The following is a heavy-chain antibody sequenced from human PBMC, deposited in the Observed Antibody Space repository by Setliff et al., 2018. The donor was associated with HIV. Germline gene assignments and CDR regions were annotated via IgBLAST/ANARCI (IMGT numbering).Heavy chain of an antibody. J-gene: IGHJ4*02. Sequence: GGSLRLSCAASGFTFRSYWLTWVRQAPGKGLEWVANIDGDGSTKNYVDSVKGRFTISRHNAENSLYLEMNILRAEDTAIYYCARDWRHGYDLNFDYWGQGTLVTVSS. CDR2: IDGDGSTK. V-gene: IGHV3-7*01. D-gene: IGHD5-12*01. CDR3: ARDWRHGYDLNFDY. CDR1: GFTFRSYW.